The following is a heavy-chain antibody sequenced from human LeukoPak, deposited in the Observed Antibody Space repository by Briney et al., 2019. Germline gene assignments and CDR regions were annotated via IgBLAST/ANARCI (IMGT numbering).Heavy chain of an antibody. J-gene: IGHJ4*02. V-gene: IGHV3-64*01. CDR3: ARVVLSSGWLDY. D-gene: IGHD6-19*01. CDR1: GFTFSSYD. CDR2: ISSNECST. Sequence: GGSLRLSCAASGFTFSSYDLYWVRQAPGKGLEYVSCISSNECSTCYANSVKGRLTISRDNSKNTLYLRMGSLRADDMAVYYCARVVLSSGWLDYWGQGTLVTVSS.